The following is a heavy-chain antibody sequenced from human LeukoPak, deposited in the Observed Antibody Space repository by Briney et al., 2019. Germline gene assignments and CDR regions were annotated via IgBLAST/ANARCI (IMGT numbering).Heavy chain of an antibody. CDR2: MNPNSGNT. CDR3: AADQEGFDP. J-gene: IGHJ5*02. V-gene: IGHV1-8*03. CDR1: GYTFTSYD. Sequence: ASVKVSCKASGYTFTSYDINWVRQATGQGLEWMGWMNPNSGNTGYAQKFQGRVTITRDMSTSTAYMELSSLRSEDTAVYYCAADQEGFDPWGQGTLVTVSS.